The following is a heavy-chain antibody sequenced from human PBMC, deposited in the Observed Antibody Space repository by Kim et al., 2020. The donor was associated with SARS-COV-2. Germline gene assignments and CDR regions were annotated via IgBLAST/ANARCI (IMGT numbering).Heavy chain of an antibody. CDR2: TI. D-gene: IGHD5-12*01. J-gene: IGHJ4*02. CDR3: ARTLRGGNIDY. Sequence: TISYAGSGKGRLTISRDNAKNSLFLRMNSLRAEDTALYYCARTLRGGNIDYWGQGTLLTVSS. V-gene: IGHV3-48*03.